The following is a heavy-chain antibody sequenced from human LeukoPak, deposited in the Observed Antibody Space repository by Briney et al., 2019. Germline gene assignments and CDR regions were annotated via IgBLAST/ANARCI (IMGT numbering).Heavy chain of an antibody. J-gene: IGHJ4*02. CDR3: AKGQALTYSSSWYRFDY. Sequence: GGSLRLSCAASGFTFSSYGMHWVRQAPGKRLEWVAVISYDGSNKYYADSVKGRFTISRDNSKNTLYLQMNSLRAEDTAVYYCAKGQALTYSSSWYRFDYWGQGTLVTVSS. CDR1: GFTFSSYG. D-gene: IGHD6-13*01. CDR2: ISYDGSNK. V-gene: IGHV3-30*18.